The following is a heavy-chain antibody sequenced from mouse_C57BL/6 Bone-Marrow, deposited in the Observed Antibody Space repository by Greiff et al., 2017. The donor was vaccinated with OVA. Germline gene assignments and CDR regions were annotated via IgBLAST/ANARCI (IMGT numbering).Heavy chain of an antibody. CDR2: ISYDGSN. V-gene: IGHV3-6*01. Sequence: EVKLQESGPGLVKPSQSLSLTCSVTGYSITSGYYWNWIRQFPGNKLEWMGYISYDGSNNYNPSLKNRISITRDTSKNQFFLKLNSVTTEDTATYYCAREGPIYPYYFDYWGQGTTLTVSS. CDR3: AREGPIYPYYFDY. D-gene: IGHD2-1*01. J-gene: IGHJ2*01. CDR1: GYSITSGYY.